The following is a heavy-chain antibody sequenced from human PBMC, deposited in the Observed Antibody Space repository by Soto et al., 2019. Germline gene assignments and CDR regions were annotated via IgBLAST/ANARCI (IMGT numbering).Heavy chain of an antibody. Sequence: ASVKVSCKASGYTFTSYYMHWVRQAPGQGLEWMGIINPSGGSTSYAQKFHGRVTMTRDTSTSTVYMELSSLISEDTAVYYCARGDGSGSYYNLPYDAFDIWCQGTMVTVSS. D-gene: IGHD3-10*01. CDR3: ARGDGSGSYYNLPYDAFDI. CDR2: INPSGGST. V-gene: IGHV1-46*01. J-gene: IGHJ3*02. CDR1: GYTFTSYY.